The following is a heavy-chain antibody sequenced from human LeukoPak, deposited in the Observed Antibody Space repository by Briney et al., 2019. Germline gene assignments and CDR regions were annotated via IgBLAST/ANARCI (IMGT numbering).Heavy chain of an antibody. V-gene: IGHV3-30*02. J-gene: IGHJ3*02. CDR3: AKDPLWFGDLMGAFDI. CDR2: IRYDGSNK. D-gene: IGHD3-10*01. Sequence: PGGSLRLSCAASGFTFSSYGMHWVRQAPGKGLEWVAFIRYDGSNKYYADSVKGRFTISRDNSKNTLYLQMNSLRAEDTAVYYCAKDPLWFGDLMGAFDIWGQGTMVTVSS. CDR1: GFTFSSYG.